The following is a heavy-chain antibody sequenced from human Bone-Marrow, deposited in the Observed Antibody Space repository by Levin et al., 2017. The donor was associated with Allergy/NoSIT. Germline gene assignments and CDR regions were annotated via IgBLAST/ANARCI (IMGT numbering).Heavy chain of an antibody. CDR3: ARGGAAAGNDH. CDR2: ISSSGFSI. Sequence: GESLKISCAASGFIFRDYYMSWIRQAPGKGLEWVSHISSSGFSIYDADSVKGRFTISRDNAKHSLYLQMNSLRVEDTAVYYCARGGAAAGNDHWGQGTLVTVSS. J-gene: IGHJ5*02. V-gene: IGHV3-11*01. D-gene: IGHD6-13*01. CDR1: GFIFRDYY.